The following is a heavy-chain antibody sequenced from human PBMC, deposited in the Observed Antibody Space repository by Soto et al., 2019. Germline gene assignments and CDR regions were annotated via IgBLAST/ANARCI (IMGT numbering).Heavy chain of an antibody. D-gene: IGHD2-15*01. CDR3: ASFEVAATNPIDY. V-gene: IGHV3-48*01. Sequence: EVQLVESGGGLVQPGGSLRLSCAASGFTFSSYSMNWVRQAPGKGLEWVSYISSSSSTIYYADSVKGRFTISRDNAKNSLYLQMNSLRAEDTAVYYCASFEVAATNPIDYWGQGTLVTVSS. J-gene: IGHJ4*02. CDR1: GFTFSSYS. CDR2: ISSSSSTI.